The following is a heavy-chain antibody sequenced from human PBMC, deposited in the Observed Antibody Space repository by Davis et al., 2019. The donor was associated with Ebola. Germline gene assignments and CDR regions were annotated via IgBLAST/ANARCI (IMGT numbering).Heavy chain of an antibody. J-gene: IGHJ6*02. V-gene: IGHV5-10-1*04. CDR3: ARHPRWDYGMDV. CDR2: IDPSDSYT. Sequence: GESLKISCKGSGYSFTSYWISWVRQMPGKGLEWMGRIDPSDSYTNYSPSFQGQVTISADKSISTAYLQWSSLKASDTAMYYCARHPRWDYGMDVWGQGTTVTVSS. CDR1: GYSFTSYW. D-gene: IGHD1-26*01.